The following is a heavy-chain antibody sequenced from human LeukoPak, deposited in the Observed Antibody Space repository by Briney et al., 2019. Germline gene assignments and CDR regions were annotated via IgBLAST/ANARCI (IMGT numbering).Heavy chain of an antibody. CDR3: ERVGSGEEYYYMDV. J-gene: IGHJ6*03. D-gene: IGHD3-10*01. CDR2: IIPIFGTA. V-gene: IGHV1-69*01. CDR1: GGTFSSYA. Sequence: SVKVSCKASGGTFSSYAISWVRQAPGQGLEWMGGIIPIFGTANYAQKFQGRVTITADESTSTAYMELSSLRSEDTAVYYCERVGSGEEYYYMDVWGKGTTVTVSS.